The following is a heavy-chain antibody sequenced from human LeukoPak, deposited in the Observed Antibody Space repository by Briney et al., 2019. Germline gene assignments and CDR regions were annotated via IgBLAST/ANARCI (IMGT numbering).Heavy chain of an antibody. CDR2: FDPEDGET. V-gene: IGHV1-24*01. CDR3: ATEVMVRGTNYYYYGMDV. J-gene: IGHJ6*02. Sequence: ASVKVSCKVSGYTLTELSMHWVRQAPGKGLEWMGGFDPEDGETIYAQKFQGRVTMTEDTSTDTACMELSSLRSEDTAVYYCATEVMVRGTNYYYYGMDVWGQGTTVTVSS. D-gene: IGHD3-10*01. CDR1: GYTLTELS.